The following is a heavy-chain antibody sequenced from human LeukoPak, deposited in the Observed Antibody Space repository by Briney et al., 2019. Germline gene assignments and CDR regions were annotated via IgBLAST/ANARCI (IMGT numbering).Heavy chain of an antibody. CDR3: ARGGGPPRRSSDWLLYLDF. CDR2: ISGYNGNT. Sequence: SVKDSCMSSGCTFTSYGSIWVRQAPGKGLDWVGWISGYNGNTNYAQSLQGRVTITAVTSTTTVYMEVRSLRSDDTAVYYCARGGGPPRRSSDWLLYLDFWGQGALITVSS. J-gene: IGHJ4*02. D-gene: IGHD3-9*01. V-gene: IGHV1-18*01. CDR1: GCTFTSYG.